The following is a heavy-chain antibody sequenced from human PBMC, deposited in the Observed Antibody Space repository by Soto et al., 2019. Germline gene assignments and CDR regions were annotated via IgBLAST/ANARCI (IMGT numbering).Heavy chain of an antibody. Sequence: GGSLRLSCAASGFTFSSYAMSWVRQAPGKGLEWVSAISGSGGSTYYADSVKGRFTISRDNSKNTLYLQMNSLRAEDTAVYYCAKLLVVPAATNDAFDIWGQGTMVTVS. CDR2: ISGSGGST. CDR3: AKLLVVPAATNDAFDI. D-gene: IGHD2-2*01. CDR1: GFTFSSYA. J-gene: IGHJ3*02. V-gene: IGHV3-23*01.